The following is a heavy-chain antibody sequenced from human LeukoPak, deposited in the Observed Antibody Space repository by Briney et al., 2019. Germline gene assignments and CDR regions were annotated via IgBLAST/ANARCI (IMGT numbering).Heavy chain of an antibody. D-gene: IGHD2/OR15-2a*01. V-gene: IGHV3-48*02. CDR2: ISASSSTI. CDR1: GFTFSTYS. Sequence: VGSLRLSCAASGFTFSTYSMNWVRQAPGKGLEWVSYISASSSTIYFADSVKGRFTISRDNAKNSLYLQMNSLRDEDTAVYYCARDRYFNFDYWGQGTLVTVSS. CDR3: ARDRYFNFDY. J-gene: IGHJ4*02.